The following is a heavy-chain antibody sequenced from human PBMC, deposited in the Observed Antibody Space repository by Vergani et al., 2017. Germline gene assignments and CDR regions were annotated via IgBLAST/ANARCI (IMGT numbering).Heavy chain of an antibody. CDR3: AKARDPNCKGGNCYSYYYGLDL. CDR1: GFSFGDYA. V-gene: IGHV3-48*01. J-gene: IGHJ6*02. D-gene: IGHD2-21*01. Sequence: EVQLVESGGGLVPPGRSLRLSCAASGFSFGDYAMTWVRQAPGKGLEWVSFVSTGTKSQSYAESVKGRFTISRDSAKNSLYLQMDSLRAEDTAVYYCAKARDPNCKGGNCYSYYYGLDLWGQGTTVTVSS. CDR2: VSTGTKSQ.